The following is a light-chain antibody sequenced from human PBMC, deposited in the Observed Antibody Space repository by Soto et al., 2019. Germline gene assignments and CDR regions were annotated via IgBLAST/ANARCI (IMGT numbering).Light chain of an antibody. J-gene: IGKJ2*01. CDR1: QGVSSN. CDR3: QQYNNWLS. V-gene: IGKV3-15*01. CDR2: GAS. Sequence: ELVMTQSPATLSVSPGERATLSCRASQGVSSNLAWYQQKPGQAPRLLIYGASTRATGIPARFSGSGSGTEFTLTISSLQSEDFAVYYCQQYNNWLSFGQGTKLEIK.